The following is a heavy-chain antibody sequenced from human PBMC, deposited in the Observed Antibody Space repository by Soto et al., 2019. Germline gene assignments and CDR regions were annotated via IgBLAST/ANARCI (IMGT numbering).Heavy chain of an antibody. D-gene: IGHD3-3*01. CDR1: GGSISSGDYY. V-gene: IGHV4-30-4*01. Sequence: PSETLSLTCTASGGSISSGDYYWSWIRQAPGKGLEWIGYIYYSGSTYYNPSLKSRVTISVDTSKNQFSLKLSSVTAADTAVYYCARGWSGRYYDFWSGPSAPYFDYWGQGTLVTVSS. CDR3: ARGWSGRYYDFWSGPSAPYFDY. CDR2: IYYSGST. J-gene: IGHJ4*02.